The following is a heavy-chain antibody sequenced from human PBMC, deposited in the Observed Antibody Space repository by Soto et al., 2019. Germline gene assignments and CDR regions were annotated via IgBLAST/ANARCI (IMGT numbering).Heavy chain of an antibody. CDR1: GGTFSSYA. J-gene: IGHJ4*02. V-gene: IGHV1-69*13. Sequence: SVKVSCKASGGTFSSYAISWVRQAPGQGLEWMGGIIPIFGTANYAQKFQGRVTITADESTSTAYMELSSLRFEDTAVYYCAREAVAGSYEAALYYFDYWGQGTLVTVSS. CDR3: AREAVAGSYEAALYYFDY. D-gene: IGHD1-26*01. CDR2: IIPIFGTA.